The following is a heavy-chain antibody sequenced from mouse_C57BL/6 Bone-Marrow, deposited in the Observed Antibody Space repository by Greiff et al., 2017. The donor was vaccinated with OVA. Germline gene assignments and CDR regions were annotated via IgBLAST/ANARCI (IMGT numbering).Heavy chain of an antibody. J-gene: IGHJ2*01. CDR3: TTQLWSYFDY. Sequence: VQLQQSGAELVRPGASVKLSCTASGFNIKDDYMHWVKQRPEQGLEWIGWIDPENGDTEYASKFQGKATITADTSSNTADLQLSSLTSEDTAVYYCTTQLWSYFDYWGQGTTLTVSS. CDR1: GFNIKDDY. CDR2: IDPENGDT. V-gene: IGHV14-4*01. D-gene: IGHD1-1*02.